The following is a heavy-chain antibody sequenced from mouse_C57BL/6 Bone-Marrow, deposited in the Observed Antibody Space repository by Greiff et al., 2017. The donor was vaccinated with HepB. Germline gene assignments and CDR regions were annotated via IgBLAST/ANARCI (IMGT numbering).Heavy chain of an antibody. J-gene: IGHJ3*01. CDR3: ARRYGNYGFAY. V-gene: IGHV5-4*01. CDR2: ISDGGSYT. D-gene: IGHD2-1*01. CDR1: GFTFSSYA. Sequence: EVQVVESGGGLVKPGGSLKLSCAASGFTFSSYAMSWVRQTPEKRLEWVATISDGGSYTYYPDNVKGRFTISRDNAKNNLYLQMSHLKSEDTAMYYCARRYGNYGFAYWGQGTVVTVSA.